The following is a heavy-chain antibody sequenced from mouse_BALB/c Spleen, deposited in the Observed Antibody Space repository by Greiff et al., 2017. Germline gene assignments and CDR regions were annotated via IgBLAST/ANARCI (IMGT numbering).Heavy chain of an antibody. V-gene: IGHV3-6*02. D-gene: IGHD2-3*01. CDR2: ISYDGSN. Sequence: EVKLMESGPGLVKPSQSLSLTCSVTGYSITSGYYWNWIRQFPGNKLEWMGYISYDGSNNYNPSLKNRISITRDTSKNQFFLKLNSVTTEDTATYYCARGFDGYLDYWGQGTTLTVSS. CDR3: ARGFDGYLDY. J-gene: IGHJ2*01. CDR1: GYSITSGYY.